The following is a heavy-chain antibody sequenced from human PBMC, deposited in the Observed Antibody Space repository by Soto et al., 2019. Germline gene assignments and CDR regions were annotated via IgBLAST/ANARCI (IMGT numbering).Heavy chain of an antibody. D-gene: IGHD2-15*01. CDR1: GGTFSSYA. V-gene: IGHV1-69*01. CDR3: ARSQGGSSSLDIYYYCYYGMDV. Sequence: QVQLVQSGAEVKKPGSSVKVSCKAPGGTFSSYAISWVRQAPGQGLEWMGGIIPIFGTANYAQKFQGKVTITADEYTSTGYMELSSLRSEDTAVYYCARSQGGSSSLDIYYYCYYGMDVWGQGTTVTVSS. CDR2: IIPIFGTA. J-gene: IGHJ6*02.